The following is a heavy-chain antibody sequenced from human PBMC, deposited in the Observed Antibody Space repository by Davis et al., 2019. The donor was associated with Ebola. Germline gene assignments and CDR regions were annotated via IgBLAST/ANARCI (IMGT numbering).Heavy chain of an antibody. CDR2: IIPIFGTA. CDR3: TTDLGDFWSGYTLDAFDI. V-gene: IGHV1-69*13. CDR1: GGTFSSYA. Sequence: SVKVSCKASGGTFSSYAISWVRQAPGQGLEWMGGIIPIFGTANYAQKFQGRVTITADESTSTAYMELSSLRSEDTAVYYCTTDLGDFWSGYTLDAFDIWGQGTMVTVSS. J-gene: IGHJ3*02. D-gene: IGHD3-3*01.